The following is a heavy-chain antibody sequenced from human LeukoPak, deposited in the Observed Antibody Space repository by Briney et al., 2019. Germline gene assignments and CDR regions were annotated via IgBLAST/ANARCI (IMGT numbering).Heavy chain of an antibody. V-gene: IGHV3-7*01. CDR2: IKQDGNEK. J-gene: IGHJ4*02. CDR3: PRENYFDY. Sequence: PGGSLRLSCAASGFTFSSYWMGWVRQAPGKGLEWVANIKQDGNEKSYVDSVKGRFTISRDNAKKSLYLQMNSLRAEDTAVYYCPRENYFDYWGQGTLVTVSS. CDR1: GFTFSSYW.